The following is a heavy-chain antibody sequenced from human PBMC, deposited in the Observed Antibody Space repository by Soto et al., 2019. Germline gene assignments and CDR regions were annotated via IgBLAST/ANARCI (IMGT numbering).Heavy chain of an antibody. V-gene: IGHV6-1*01. CDR1: GDSVSSNSAA. CDR3: ARVAAEGGYYYYGMDV. D-gene: IGHD6-13*01. Sequence: SQTLSLTCAISGDSVSSNSAAWNWIRQSPSRGLEWLGRTYYRSKWYYGYAVSVKSRITINPDTSKNQFSLQLNSVTPEDTAVYYCARVAAEGGYYYYGMDVWGQGTTVTVSS. CDR2: TYYRSKWYY. J-gene: IGHJ6*02.